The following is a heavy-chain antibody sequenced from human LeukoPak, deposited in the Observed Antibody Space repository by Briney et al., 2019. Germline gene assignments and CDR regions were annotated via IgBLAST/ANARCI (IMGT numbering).Heavy chain of an antibody. Sequence: PSGTLSLTCAVSGGSISSSNWWSWVRQPPGKGLEWIGEIYHSGSTNYNPSLKSRVTISVDKSKNQFSLKLSSVTAADTAVYYCARQDSSGYYGNDYWGQGTLVTVSS. V-gene: IGHV4-4*02. CDR2: IYHSGST. D-gene: IGHD3-22*01. CDR1: GGSISSSNW. J-gene: IGHJ4*02. CDR3: ARQDSSGYYGNDY.